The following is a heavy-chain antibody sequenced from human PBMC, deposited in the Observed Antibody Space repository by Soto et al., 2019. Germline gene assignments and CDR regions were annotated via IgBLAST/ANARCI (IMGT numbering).Heavy chain of an antibody. V-gene: IGHV1-3*05. Sequence: QVQLVQSGAEEKKPGASVKVSCKSSGYTFTSYAMHWVRQAPGQRLEWMGWINAGNGNTKYSQKFQGRVTITRDTSASTDYMELSSLRSEDTAVYYCAGELPFFDYWGQGTLVTVSS. CDR1: GYTFTSYA. J-gene: IGHJ4*02. CDR2: INAGNGNT. CDR3: AGELPFFDY.